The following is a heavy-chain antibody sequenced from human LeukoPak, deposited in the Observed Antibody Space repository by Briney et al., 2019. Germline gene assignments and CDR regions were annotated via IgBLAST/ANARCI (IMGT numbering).Heavy chain of an antibody. V-gene: IGHV1-2*02. D-gene: IGHD6-13*01. CDR2: INPNSGGT. CDR1: GYSFTGYY. J-gene: IGHJ5*02. Sequence: ASLKVSCKASGYSFTGYYMNWVRQAPGQGLEWMGWINPNSGGTNYAQKFQGRVTMTRDTSISTAYMEPRKLRSDDTAVYYCARSYSSSYYWFDPWGQGTLVTVSS. CDR3: ARSYSSSYYWFDP.